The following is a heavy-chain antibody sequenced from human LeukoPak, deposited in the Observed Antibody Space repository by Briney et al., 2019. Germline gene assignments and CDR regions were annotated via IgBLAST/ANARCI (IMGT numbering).Heavy chain of an antibody. CDR3: ARESYFDY. J-gene: IGHJ4*02. CDR2: ISGTGSYK. V-gene: IGHV3-21*01. CDR1: GFTFSRYS. Sequence: GGSLRLSCAASGFTFSRYSMNWVRQAPGKGLEWVSSISGTGSYKYYADSVKGRFTISRDNAKNSLYLQMNSLRAEDTAVYYCARESYFDYWGQGTLVTVSS.